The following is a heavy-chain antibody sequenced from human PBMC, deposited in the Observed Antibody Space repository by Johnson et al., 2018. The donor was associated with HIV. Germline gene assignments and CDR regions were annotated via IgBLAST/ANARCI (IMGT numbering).Heavy chain of an antibody. J-gene: IGHJ3*01. Sequence: EVQLVESGGGLVQPGGSLRLSCAASGFTFSNYDMHWVRQVTGKGLEWVSSIGTTGDTYYPGSVKGRFTISRENAKNSLYLQLNNLRAGDTAVYYCARGDCTSGLCRTDAFDVWGQGTVVTTSS. D-gene: IGHD2-8*01. CDR3: ARGDCTSGLCRTDAFDV. CDR1: GFTFSNYD. CDR2: IGTTGDT. V-gene: IGHV3-13*01.